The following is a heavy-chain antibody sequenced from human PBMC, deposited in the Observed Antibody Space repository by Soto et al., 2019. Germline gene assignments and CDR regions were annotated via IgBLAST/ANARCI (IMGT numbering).Heavy chain of an antibody. CDR2: IDPSDSYT. CDR3: ARRVDYYDSSGYYPRRAFDI. J-gene: IGHJ3*02. Sequence: GESLKISCKGSGYSFTSYWISWVRQMPGKGLEWMGRIDPSDSYTNYSPSFQGHVTISADKSISTAYLQWSSLKASDTAMYYCARRVDYYDSSGYYPRRAFDICGQGTIVTVSS. CDR1: GYSFTSYW. D-gene: IGHD3-22*01. V-gene: IGHV5-10-1*01.